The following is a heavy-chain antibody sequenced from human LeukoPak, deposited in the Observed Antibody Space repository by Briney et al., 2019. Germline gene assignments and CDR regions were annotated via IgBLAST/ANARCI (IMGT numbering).Heavy chain of an antibody. D-gene: IGHD1-26*01. V-gene: IGHV3-23*01. J-gene: IGHJ4*02. Sequence: GGSLRLSCAASGFTFSTYAVNWVRQAPGKGLEWVSSISDSGGRTYYADFVKGRFTISRDNSKNTLYLQMNSLRAEDTAVYYCARDRSGSYGYWGQGTLVTVSS. CDR2: ISDSGGRT. CDR3: ARDRSGSYGY. CDR1: GFTFSTYA.